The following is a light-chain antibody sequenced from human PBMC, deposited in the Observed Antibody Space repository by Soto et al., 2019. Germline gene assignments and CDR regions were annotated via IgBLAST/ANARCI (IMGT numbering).Light chain of an antibody. V-gene: IGKV3-15*01. J-gene: IGKJ1*01. CDR1: QRLSNN. CDR2: GAS. CDR3: LQYNNWWT. Sequence: EMVMTHSPDTLSVSPCERATLSCSASQRLSNNFAWYQQKPGQAPRLLIYGASTRATGIPARFSGSGSETEFTLTISSLQPADFAVYYCLQYNNWWTFGQGTKVDI.